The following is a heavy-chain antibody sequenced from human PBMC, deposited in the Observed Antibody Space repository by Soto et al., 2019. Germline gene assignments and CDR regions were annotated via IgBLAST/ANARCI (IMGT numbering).Heavy chain of an antibody. Sequence: EVQLVESGGGLVQPGESLRLSCAASGFTFSSYSMNWVRQAPGKGLEWVSYIHNSSSTIYYADSVRGRFTISRDNAKNSLYLQMNSLRDEDTAVYYCARGVQNIVLLPAAIDYWGQGTLVTVSS. V-gene: IGHV3-48*02. CDR2: IHNSSSTI. J-gene: IGHJ4*02. CDR1: GFTFSSYS. D-gene: IGHD2-2*01. CDR3: ARGVQNIVLLPAAIDY.